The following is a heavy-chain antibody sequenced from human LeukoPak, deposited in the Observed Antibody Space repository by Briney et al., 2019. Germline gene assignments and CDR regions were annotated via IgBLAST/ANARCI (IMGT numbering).Heavy chain of an antibody. CDR1: GYSFTSYW. CDR2: IFIGDSDT. D-gene: IGHD2-15*01. Sequence: GESLKISCKGSGYSFTSYWIGWVRQMPGKGLEWMGIIFIGDSDTRYSPSFQGQVTISADKSISTAYLQWSSLKASDTAMYYCARHQGRACGDGSCYSGGDYWGQGTLVTVSS. CDR3: ARHQGRACGDGSCYSGGDY. J-gene: IGHJ4*02. V-gene: IGHV5-51*01.